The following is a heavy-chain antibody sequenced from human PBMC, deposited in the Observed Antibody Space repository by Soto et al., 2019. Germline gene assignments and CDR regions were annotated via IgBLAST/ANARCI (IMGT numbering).Heavy chain of an antibody. Sequence: QITLKESGPPLVKPTQTLTLTCTFSGFSLSASGVGVGWIRQPPGKALEWLALIYWNDDKHYSPSLKSRLTITKDTSKNQLVLTMTNMDPVDTGTYFCAHRLSECSGGTCYRYFDLWGRGTLVTVSS. D-gene: IGHD2-15*01. CDR3: AHRLSECSGGTCYRYFDL. CDR1: GFSLSASGVG. J-gene: IGHJ2*01. CDR2: IYWNDDK. V-gene: IGHV2-5*01.